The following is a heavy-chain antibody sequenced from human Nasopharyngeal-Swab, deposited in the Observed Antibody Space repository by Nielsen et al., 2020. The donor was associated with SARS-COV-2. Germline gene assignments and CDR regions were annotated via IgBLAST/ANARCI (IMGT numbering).Heavy chain of an antibody. CDR1: GSSFTSYW. CDR3: ARAGLPDTYYYYYGMDV. D-gene: IGHD3/OR15-3a*01. Sequence: GGSLRLSCKGSGSSFTSYWISWVRQMPGKGLEWMGRIDPSDSYTNYSPSFQGHVTISADKSISTAYLQWSSLKASDTAMYYCARAGLPDTYYYYYGMDVWGQGTTVTVSS. CDR2: IDPSDSYT. V-gene: IGHV5-10-1*01. J-gene: IGHJ6*02.